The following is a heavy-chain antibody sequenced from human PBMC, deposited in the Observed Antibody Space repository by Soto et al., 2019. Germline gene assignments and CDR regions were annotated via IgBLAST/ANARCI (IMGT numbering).Heavy chain of an antibody. CDR1: GVTISSYG. J-gene: IGHJ6*02. V-gene: IGHV3-30*18. CDR3: AKERTLYYYYGMDV. Sequence: LRVSCAAAGVTISSYGMHRVSQDQGKGLEWVSVLSFDGRNEYYADSVKGRFTISRDNSKNTLYLQMNSLRAEDTAVYYCAKERTLYYYYGMDVWGLGTTVTVSS. D-gene: IGHD1-7*01. CDR2: LSFDGRNE.